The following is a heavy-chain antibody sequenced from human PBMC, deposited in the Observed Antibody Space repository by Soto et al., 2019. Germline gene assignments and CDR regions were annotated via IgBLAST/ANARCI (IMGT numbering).Heavy chain of an antibody. CDR2: ISGSGGST. J-gene: IGHJ5*02. CDR3: AKDAQGISGGSNNWFDP. V-gene: IGHV3-23*01. Sequence: AGGSLRLSCAASGFTFSSYAMSWVRQAPGKGLEWVSAISGSGGSTYYADSVKGRFTISRDNSKNTLYLQMNSLRAEDTAVYYCAKDAQGISGGSNNWFDPWGQGTLVTVSS. CDR1: GFTFSSYA. D-gene: IGHD2-15*01.